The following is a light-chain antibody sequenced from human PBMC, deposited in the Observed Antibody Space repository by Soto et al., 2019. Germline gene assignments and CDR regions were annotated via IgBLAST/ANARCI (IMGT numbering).Light chain of an antibody. J-gene: IGKJ2*01. Sequence: EIVLTQSPGTLSLSPGERATLSCRASQSVNNNYLAWYQQKPGPAPRLLIYGASSRATGIPDRFSGSGSGTDFTLTISRLEPEDFAVYYCQQYGSSQYTFGQGTKLEIK. CDR2: GAS. V-gene: IGKV3-20*01. CDR3: QQYGSSQYT. CDR1: QSVNNNY.